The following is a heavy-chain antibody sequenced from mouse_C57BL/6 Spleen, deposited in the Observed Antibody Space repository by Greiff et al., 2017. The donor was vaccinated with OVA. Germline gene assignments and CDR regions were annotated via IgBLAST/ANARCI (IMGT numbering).Heavy chain of an antibody. Sequence: EVQLKQSGAELVRPGASVKLSCTASGFNIKDDYMHWVKQRPEQGLEWIGWIDPENGDTEYASKFQGKATITADTSSNTAYLQLSSLTSEDTAVYYCTPPYGSAFDVWGTGTTVTVSS. D-gene: IGHD1-1*01. CDR2: IDPENGDT. J-gene: IGHJ1*03. CDR3: TPPYGSAFDV. V-gene: IGHV14-4*01. CDR1: GFNIKDDY.